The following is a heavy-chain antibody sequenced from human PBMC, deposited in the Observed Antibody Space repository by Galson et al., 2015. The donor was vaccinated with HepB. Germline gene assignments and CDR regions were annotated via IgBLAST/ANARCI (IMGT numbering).Heavy chain of an antibody. CDR3: AHRRANSAYNY. J-gene: IGHJ4*01. CDR2: IYWDDDR. CDR1: EFSLTTTGVG. Sequence: VKPTQTLTLTCTFSEFSLTTTGVGVGWIRQPPGKALEWLALIYWDDDRRYSPSLKNRLTITKDTSKNQVALTMTNMDPVDTATYYCAHRRANSAYNYWGHGTLVTVSS. D-gene: IGHD1-14*01. V-gene: IGHV2-5*02.